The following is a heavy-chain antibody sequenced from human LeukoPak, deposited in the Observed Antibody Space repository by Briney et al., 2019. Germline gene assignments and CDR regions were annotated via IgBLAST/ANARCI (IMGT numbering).Heavy chain of an antibody. J-gene: IGHJ6*02. Sequence: SETLSLTCTVSGGSISSYYWSWIRQPPGKGLEWIGYIYYSGSTSYNPSLKSRVTISVDTSKNQFSLKLSSVTAADTAVYYCARVRRYQLQWFYGMDDWGQGTTVTVSS. D-gene: IGHD2-2*01. V-gene: IGHV4-59*01. CDR2: IYYSGST. CDR1: GGSISSYY. CDR3: ARVRRYQLQWFYGMDD.